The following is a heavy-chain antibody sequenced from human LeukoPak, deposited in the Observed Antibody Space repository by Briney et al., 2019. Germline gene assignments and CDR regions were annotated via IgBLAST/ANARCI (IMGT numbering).Heavy chain of an antibody. Sequence: KPSQTLSLTCTVSGDSTRSGSYYWSWIRQPPGKGLEWIGFIYYSGTTYYNPSLKSRPSMSVDTSKNQFSLKLRTVTAADTAVYYCARDRSVVINSPPDYWGQGVLVTVSS. J-gene: IGHJ4*02. CDR2: IYYSGTT. V-gene: IGHV4-30-4*01. D-gene: IGHD2-21*01. CDR1: GDSTRSGSYY. CDR3: ARDRSVVINSPPDY.